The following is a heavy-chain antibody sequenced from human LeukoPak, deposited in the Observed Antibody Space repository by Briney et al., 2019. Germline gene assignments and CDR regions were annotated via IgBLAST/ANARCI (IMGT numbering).Heavy chain of an antibody. CDR2: IISSGSTI. CDR3: AELGITMIGGV. V-gene: IGHV3-48*03. D-gene: IGHD3-10*02. Sequence: GGSLRLSCAASGFTFSSYEMNWFRQAPGKGLEGVSYIISSGSTIYYADSVKGRFTISRDNAKNSLYLQMNNMRAEDTAVYYCAELGITMIGGVWGKGTTVTISS. CDR1: GFTFSSYE. J-gene: IGHJ6*04.